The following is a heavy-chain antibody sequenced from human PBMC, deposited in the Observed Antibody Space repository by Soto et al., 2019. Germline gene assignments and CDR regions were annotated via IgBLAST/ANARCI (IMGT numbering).Heavy chain of an antibody. CDR2: IIPIFATA. D-gene: IGHD3-3*01. V-gene: IGHV1-69*01. CDR3: ARDVRVSGYYRSRPRLGMDV. J-gene: IGHJ6*02. CDR1: GGTFSSYT. Sequence: QVQLVQSGAEVKKPGPSVKVSCKASGGTFSSYTFNWVRQAPGQGLEWMGGIIPIFATANYAQKFQGRVTITADESTSTAYMDLSSLSSEDTAIYYCARDVRVSGYYRSRPRLGMDVWGQGTTVTVSS.